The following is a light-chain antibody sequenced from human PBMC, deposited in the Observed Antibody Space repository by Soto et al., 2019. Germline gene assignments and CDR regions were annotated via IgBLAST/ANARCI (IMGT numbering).Light chain of an antibody. CDR1: QSVMSNY. Sequence: EKELTQSASTLSGSPGERATLSCGASQSVMSNYVAWYHQKHGQAPRLLIYGASSRATGIPDRFSGSGYGTDFTLTISRLEPEDFAVYYCQQYGSSALTFGGGTKVDIK. V-gene: IGKV3-20*01. CDR2: GAS. J-gene: IGKJ4*01. CDR3: QQYGSSALT.